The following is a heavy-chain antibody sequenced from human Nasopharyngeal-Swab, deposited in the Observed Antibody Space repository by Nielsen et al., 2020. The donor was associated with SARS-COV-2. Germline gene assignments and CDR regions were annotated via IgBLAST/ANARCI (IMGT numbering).Heavy chain of an antibody. V-gene: IGHV4-39*01. CDR2: IYFSGST. CDR3: ARHSGAGVTEPLDY. CDR1: GGAISRSNNY. J-gene: IGHJ4*02. Sequence: GSLRLSCVVSGGAISRSNNYWAWIRQPPGKGLEWIGSIYFSGSTYSNPSLSSRDTISLHFSENQVSLRLRSVTAADTAVYYCARHSGAGVTEPLDYWGQGTLVIVSS. D-gene: IGHD3-10*01.